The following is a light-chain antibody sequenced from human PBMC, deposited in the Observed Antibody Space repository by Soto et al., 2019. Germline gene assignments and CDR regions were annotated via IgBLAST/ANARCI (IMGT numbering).Light chain of an antibody. Sequence: QAVVTQEPSFSVSPGGTVTLTCGLNSGSVSTSYYPNWCQQTPGQAPRTLIYSTNIRSSGVPDRFSGSILGNKAALTITGAQADDESTYYCLLYLGGRIWVFGGGTKLTVL. CDR2: STN. CDR3: LLYLGGRIWV. V-gene: IGLV8-61*01. J-gene: IGLJ3*02. CDR1: SGSVSTSYY.